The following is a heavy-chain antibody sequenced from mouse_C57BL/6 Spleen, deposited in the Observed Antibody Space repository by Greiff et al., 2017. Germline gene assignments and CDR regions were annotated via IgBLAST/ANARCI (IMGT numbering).Heavy chain of an antibody. Sequence: VQLQQPGAELVRPGSSVKLSCKASGYTFTSYWMDWVKQRPGQGLEWIGNIYPSDSETHYNQKFKDKATLTVDKSSSTAHMQLSSLTSEDSAVYYCARVGVLWYFDYWGQGTTLTVSS. CDR1: GYTFTSYW. V-gene: IGHV1-61*01. CDR3: ARVGVLWYFDY. J-gene: IGHJ2*01. D-gene: IGHD1-1*02. CDR2: IYPSDSET.